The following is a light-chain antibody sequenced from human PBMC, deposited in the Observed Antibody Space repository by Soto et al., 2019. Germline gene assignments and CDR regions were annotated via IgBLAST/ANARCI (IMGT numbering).Light chain of an antibody. V-gene: IGKV3-15*01. J-gene: IGKJ1*01. CDR1: QSVSSN. Sequence: EIVMTQSPATLSVSPGERATLSCRASQSVSSNLAWYQQKPGQAPRLLIYGASTRATGIPARFSGSGSGTEFTLTISSRQSEDFAVYYCQQYKDWPRTFGQGTKVDIK. CDR3: QQYKDWPRT. CDR2: GAS.